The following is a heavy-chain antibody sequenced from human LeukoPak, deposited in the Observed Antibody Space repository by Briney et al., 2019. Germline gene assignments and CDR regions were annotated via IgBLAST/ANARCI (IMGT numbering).Heavy chain of an antibody. D-gene: IGHD6-13*01. J-gene: IGHJ4*02. CDR1: GFTFSSYA. V-gene: IGHV3-23*01. Sequence: GGSLRLSCAASGFTFSSYAMTWVRQAPGKGLEWVSAISGSGGSTYYADSVKGRFTISRDNSKSTLHLQMNGLRTEDTAVYYCAKGSSSWYNLDYWGQGTLVTVSS. CDR2: ISGSGGST. CDR3: AKGSSSWYNLDY.